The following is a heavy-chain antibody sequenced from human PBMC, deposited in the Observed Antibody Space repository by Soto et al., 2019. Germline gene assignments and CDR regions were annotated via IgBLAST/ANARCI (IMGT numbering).Heavy chain of an antibody. D-gene: IGHD3-10*01. V-gene: IGHV4-59*08. J-gene: IGHJ4*02. Sequence: SETLSLTCTVSGGSSSNEYWSWIRQPPGKGLEWIGYIYYSGSTNYNPSLKSRVTISVDTSKNQFSLKLSSVTAADTAVYYCARQKTYYYNSGNFPAYFDSWGQGTLVTVSS. CDR2: IYYSGST. CDR3: ARQKTYYYNSGNFPAYFDS. CDR1: GGSSSNEY.